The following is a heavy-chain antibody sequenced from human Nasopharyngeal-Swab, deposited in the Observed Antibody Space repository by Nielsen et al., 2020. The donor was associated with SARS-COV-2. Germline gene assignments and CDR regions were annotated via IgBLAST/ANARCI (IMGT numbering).Heavy chain of an antibody. D-gene: IGHD1-26*01. J-gene: IGHJ6*03. V-gene: IGHV4-39*01. CDR3: AGGAGYYYYYMDV. Sequence: WIRQPPGKGLEWIGSIYYSGSTYYNPSLKSRVTIFVDTSKNQFSLKLSSVTAADTAVYYCAGGAGYYYYYMDVWGKGTTVTVSS. CDR2: IYYSGST.